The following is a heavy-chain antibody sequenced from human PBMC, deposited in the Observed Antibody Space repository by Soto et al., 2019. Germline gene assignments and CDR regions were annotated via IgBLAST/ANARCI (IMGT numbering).Heavy chain of an antibody. CDR3: ARDPGLDY. J-gene: IGHJ4*02. V-gene: IGHV4-61*01. CDR1: GGSLSSGTYY. Sequence: PSETLSLTCTASGGSLSSGTYYWSWIRQPPGKGLEWIGYIYYSGSIFYTGSTNYNPSLKSRVTISVDTSKIQFSLKLSSVTAADTAVYYCARDPGLDYWGQGTLVTVSS. CDR2: IYYSGSIFYTGST.